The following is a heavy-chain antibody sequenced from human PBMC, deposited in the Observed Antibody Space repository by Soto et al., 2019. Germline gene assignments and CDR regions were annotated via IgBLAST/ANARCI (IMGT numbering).Heavy chain of an antibody. CDR3: ARLGPNGDYVWFDP. CDR1: GYSFTSYW. J-gene: IGHJ5*02. CDR2: IDRSDSYT. D-gene: IGHD4-17*01. V-gene: IGHV5-10-1*01. Sequence: GESLKLSCQGSGYSFTSYWISWVRQMPGKGLDWMGRIDRSDSYTNYSPSFQGHVTISADKSISTAYLQWSSLKASDTAMYYCARLGPNGDYVWFDPWGQGTLVPVSS.